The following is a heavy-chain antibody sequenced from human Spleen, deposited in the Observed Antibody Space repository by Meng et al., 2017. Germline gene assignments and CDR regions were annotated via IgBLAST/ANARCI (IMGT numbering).Heavy chain of an antibody. CDR3: ARGGGEWSYFDY. CDR1: GFTVSGNY. CDR2: IYSGGTT. Sequence: VEWVRDVEGVVRRWGCLGLSCASFGFTVSGNYLSWVRQAPGKGLEWVSVIYSGGTTYYADSVKGRFTISRDNSKNTLYLQMNSLXXXXXAVXXCARGGGEWSYFDYWGQGTLVTVSS. J-gene: IGHJ4*02. D-gene: IGHD3-10*01. V-gene: IGHV3-53*01.